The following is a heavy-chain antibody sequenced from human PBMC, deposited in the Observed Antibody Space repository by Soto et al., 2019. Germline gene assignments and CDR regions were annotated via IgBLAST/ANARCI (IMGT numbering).Heavy chain of an antibody. V-gene: IGHV3-23*01. Sequence: PGGSLRLSCALSGFSLSDYAMSWVRRAPGKGLEWVSTISGSGSTTHYEDFVKGRFIISGDNSKNTLYLQMNSLRAEDTAVYYCAKGRQWLVPGWFDPWGPGTLVTVSS. CDR2: ISGSGSTT. J-gene: IGHJ5*02. D-gene: IGHD6-19*01. CDR3: AKGRQWLVPGWFDP. CDR1: GFSLSDYA.